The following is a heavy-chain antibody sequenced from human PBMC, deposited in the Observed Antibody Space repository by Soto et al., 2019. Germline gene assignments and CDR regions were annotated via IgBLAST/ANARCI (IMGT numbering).Heavy chain of an antibody. D-gene: IGHD1-26*01. V-gene: IGHV3-21*01. J-gene: IGHJ4*02. Sequence: VQLVESGGGVIKPGGSVRLSCEASGFIFSDSNINWVRQAPGKGLEWVPWISSSITYIDYADSAKGRFTITRDNAKNSLYLYMNRLRVEDTAVYNCASDLLGGGQGTLVTVSS. CDR3: ASDLLG. CDR1: GFIFSDSN. CDR2: ISSSITYI.